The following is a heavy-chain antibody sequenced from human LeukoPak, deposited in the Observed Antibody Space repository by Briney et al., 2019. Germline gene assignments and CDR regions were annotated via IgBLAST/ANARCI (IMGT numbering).Heavy chain of an antibody. CDR1: GFTFTTCA. D-gene: IGHD4-23*01. Sequence: PGGSLRLSCAASGFTFTTCAMHWVRQAPGKGLEWVAYIRYDGNNKNYADSEKGRFTISRDNSKDMLYLQMNSLRPEDTAVYYCAKGDDYGANARLPKYNWFDHWGQGTLVTVSS. V-gene: IGHV3-30*02. CDR3: AKGDDYGANARLPKYNWFDH. CDR2: IRYDGNNK. J-gene: IGHJ5*02.